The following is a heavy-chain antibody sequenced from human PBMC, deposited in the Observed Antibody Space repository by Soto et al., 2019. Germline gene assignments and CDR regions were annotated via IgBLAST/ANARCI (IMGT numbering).Heavy chain of an antibody. V-gene: IGHV4-39*01. CDR2: IHYSGST. Sequence: SETLSLTCTVSGGSISSSSDYWGWIRQPPGKGLELIGNIHYSGSTDYNPSLKSRVTISVDTSKNQFSLKLSSVTAADTAVYYCARLNMQSSSWYYFDYWGQGTLVTVSS. CDR1: GGSISSSSDY. D-gene: IGHD6-13*01. CDR3: ARLNMQSSSWYYFDY. J-gene: IGHJ4*02.